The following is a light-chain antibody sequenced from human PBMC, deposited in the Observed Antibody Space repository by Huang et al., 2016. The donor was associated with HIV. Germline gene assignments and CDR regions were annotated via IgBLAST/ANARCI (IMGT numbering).Light chain of an antibody. CDR2: DAS. CDR1: QDITNF. V-gene: IGKV1-33*01. J-gene: IGKJ2*01. Sequence: DIQMTQSPSSLSASVGDRVTITCQASQDITNFLNWYQEKPGKAPKLLIYDASTLETGVPSKFSGGGSGTYFTLTISSLQPEDFATYYCQQYNNLPYTVGQGTKLEIK. CDR3: QQYNNLPYT.